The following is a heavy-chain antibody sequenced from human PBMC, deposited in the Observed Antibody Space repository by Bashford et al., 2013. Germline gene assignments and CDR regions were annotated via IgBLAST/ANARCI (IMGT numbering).Heavy chain of an antibody. Sequence: SETLSLTCGVFGGSFSNAYWTWIRQAPGKGLEWIGEINRSGRATYNLPLESRVTISVDTSKSQFSLILKSVTAADTAVYYCARAFIGSSSSHLLDYWGQGILVTVSS. D-gene: IGHD2-2*01. CDR3: ARAFIGSSSSHLLDY. CDR1: GGSFSNAY. V-gene: IGHV4-34*01. J-gene: IGHJ4*02. CDR2: INRSGRA.